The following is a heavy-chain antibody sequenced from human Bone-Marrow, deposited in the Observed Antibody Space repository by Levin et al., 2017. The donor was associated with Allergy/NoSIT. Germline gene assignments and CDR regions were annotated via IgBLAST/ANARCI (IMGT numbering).Heavy chain of an antibody. J-gene: IGHJ4*02. CDR2: ITNNNGKT. D-gene: IGHD5-24*01. CDR1: GFAVETRA. V-gene: IGHV3-23*05. CDR3: AKDHPGDGWPAFEV. Sequence: PGGSLRLSCAVSGFAVETRAMSWVRQAPGRGLEWLSAITNNNGKTYYADVVKGRFTISRDTSENTVFLQMNSLRADDTAIYYCAKDHPGDGWPAFEVWGPGTLVTVSS.